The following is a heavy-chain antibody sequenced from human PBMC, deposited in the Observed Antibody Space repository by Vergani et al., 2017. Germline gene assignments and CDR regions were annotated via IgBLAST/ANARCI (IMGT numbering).Heavy chain of an antibody. J-gene: IGHJ4*02. D-gene: IGHD5-24*01. CDR1: GYTFTSYY. V-gene: IGHV1-46*01. CDR3: ERASLPNVEMATITSGFDY. CDR2: INPSGGST. Sequence: QVQLVQSGAEVKKPGASVKVSCKASGYTFTSYYMHWVRQAPGQGLEWMGIINPSGGSTSYAQEFQGRVTMTRDTSTSTVYMELSRLRSEDTAVYYCERASLPNVEMATITSGFDYWGQGTLVTVSS.